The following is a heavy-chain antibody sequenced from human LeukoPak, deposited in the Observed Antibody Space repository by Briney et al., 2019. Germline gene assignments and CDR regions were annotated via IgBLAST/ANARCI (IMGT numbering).Heavy chain of an antibody. CDR1: GYTFTSYG. D-gene: IGHD3-10*01. CDR3: ARDGPLVQGVTDFDY. Sequence: ASVNVSCKASGYTFTSYGISWVRQAPGQGLEWMGWISAYNGNTNYAQKLQGRVTMTTDTSTSTAYMELRSLRSDDTAVYYCARDGPLVQGVTDFDYWGQGTLVTVSS. CDR2: ISAYNGNT. V-gene: IGHV1-18*01. J-gene: IGHJ4*02.